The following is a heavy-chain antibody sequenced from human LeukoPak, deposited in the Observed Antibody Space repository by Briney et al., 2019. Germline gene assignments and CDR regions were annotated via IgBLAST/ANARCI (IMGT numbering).Heavy chain of an antibody. Sequence: ASVKVSCKTSGYTFSNFGINWVRQASGQGLEWMGWISGNNGNPNYGQKFQGRFTVTTDSSTSTAYMELRNLTFDDTAVYYCARDGTSTDDYWGQGTLVTVSS. CDR1: GYTFSNFG. V-gene: IGHV1-18*01. D-gene: IGHD2-2*01. CDR3: ARDGTSTDDY. CDR2: ISGNNGNP. J-gene: IGHJ4*02.